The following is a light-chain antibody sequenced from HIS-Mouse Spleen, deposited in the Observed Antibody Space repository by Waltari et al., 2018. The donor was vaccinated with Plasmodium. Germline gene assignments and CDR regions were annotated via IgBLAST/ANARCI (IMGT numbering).Light chain of an antibody. CDR1: STGITH. Sequence: SYELTQPLSVSVALEQTARITWRGNSTGITHVHWYQQKPGQAPVLVIYRDSNRPSGIPERFSGSNSGNTATLTISRAQAGDEADYYCQVWDSSTVFGGGTKLTVL. V-gene: IGLV3-9*01. CDR2: RDS. J-gene: IGLJ3*02. CDR3: QVWDSSTV.